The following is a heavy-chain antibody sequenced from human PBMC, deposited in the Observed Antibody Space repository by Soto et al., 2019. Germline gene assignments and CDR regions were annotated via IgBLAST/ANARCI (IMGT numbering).Heavy chain of an antibody. Sequence: QVQLVESGGGVVQPGRSLRLSCAASGFTFSSYGMHWVRQAPGKGLEWVAVISYDGSNKYYADSVKGRFTISRDNSKNTLYLQMNSLRAEDTAVYYCAKVRQLGDYYYYGMDVWGQGTTVTVSS. CDR3: AKVRQLGDYYYYGMDV. D-gene: IGHD6-6*01. V-gene: IGHV3-30*18. J-gene: IGHJ6*02. CDR2: ISYDGSNK. CDR1: GFTFSSYG.